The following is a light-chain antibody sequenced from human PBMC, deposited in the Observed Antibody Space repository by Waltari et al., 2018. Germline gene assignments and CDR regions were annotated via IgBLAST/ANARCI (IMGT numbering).Light chain of an antibody. V-gene: IGKV3-20*01. J-gene: IGKJ1*01. Sequence: EIVLTQSTGTLSSSQGERATLPCRASQRVSRALAWYQQKPGQAPRLLIYGTSNRATGIPDRFSGSGSGTDFSLTISRLEPEDVAVYFCQHYVRLPATFGQGTKVEIK. CDR3: QHYVRLPAT. CDR1: QRVSRA. CDR2: GTS.